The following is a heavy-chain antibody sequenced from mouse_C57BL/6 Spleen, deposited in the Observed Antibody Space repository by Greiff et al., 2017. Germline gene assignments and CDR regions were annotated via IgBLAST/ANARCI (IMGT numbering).Heavy chain of an antibody. Sequence: QVQLQQPGAELVKPGASVKLSCKASGYTFTSYWMHWVKQRPGQGLEWIGMIHPNSGSTNYNEKFKSKATLTVDKSSSTAYMQLSSLTSEDSAVYYCAKSPPIPTVAGYFDVWGTGTTVTVSS. CDR1: GYTFTSYW. J-gene: IGHJ1*03. D-gene: IGHD1-1*01. CDR3: AKSPPIPTVAGYFDV. CDR2: IHPNSGST. V-gene: IGHV1-64*01.